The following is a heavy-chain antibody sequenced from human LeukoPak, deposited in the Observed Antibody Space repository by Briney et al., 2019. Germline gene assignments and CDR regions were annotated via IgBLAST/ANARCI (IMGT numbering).Heavy chain of an antibody. CDR3: ARYFYDSYTSSFRFDS. V-gene: IGHV3-30*02. J-gene: IGHJ5*01. D-gene: IGHD3-16*01. CDR1: GFTFSSYG. Sequence: QTGGSLRLSCAASGFTFSSYGMHWVRQAPGKGLEWVAFIRYDGSNKYYADSVKGRFTISRDNSKNTLYLQMNSLRVEDTAIYYCARYFYDSYTSSFRFDSWGQGTLVTVSS. CDR2: IRYDGSNK.